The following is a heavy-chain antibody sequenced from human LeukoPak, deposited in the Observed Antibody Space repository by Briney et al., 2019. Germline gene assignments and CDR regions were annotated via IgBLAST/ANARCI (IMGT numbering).Heavy chain of an antibody. CDR2: IYYSGST. J-gene: IGHJ4*02. V-gene: IGHV4-59*01. D-gene: IGHD3-22*01. CDR3: ARDLGYDSSGYYL. CDR1: GGSISSYY. Sequence: SETLSLTCTVSGGSISSYYWSWIRQPPGKGLEWIGYIYYSGSTHYNPSLKSRVTISVDTSKNQFSLKLSSVTAADTAVYYCARDLGYDSSGYYLWGQGTLVTVSS.